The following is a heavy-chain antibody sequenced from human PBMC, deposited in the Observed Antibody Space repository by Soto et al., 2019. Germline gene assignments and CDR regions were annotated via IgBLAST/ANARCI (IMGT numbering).Heavy chain of an antibody. V-gene: IGHV3-73*02. Sequence: EVQLVESGGGLVQPGGSLKLSCAASGFTFSGSAMHWVRQASGKGLEWVGRIRSKANSYATAYAASVKGRFTISRHDSNDTAYLQMNSLRTEDTAVYNCTHLSYDSSGYYYGNAEYFQHWGQGTLVTVSS. CDR3: THLSYDSSGYYYGNAEYFQH. CDR1: GFTFSGSA. J-gene: IGHJ1*01. D-gene: IGHD3-22*01. CDR2: IRSKANSYAT.